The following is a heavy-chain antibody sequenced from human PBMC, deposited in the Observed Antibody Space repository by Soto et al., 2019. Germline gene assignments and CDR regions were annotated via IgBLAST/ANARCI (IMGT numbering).Heavy chain of an antibody. Sequence: GGSLRVSCAASGFTFSNDAINWSPQAPGKGLDWVSLIGGIGQYTFYADSVKGRFTFSRDNSKNTMYLEMNSLRAEDTAIYFCAKGGTSHIYGIDVWGPGTTVTVSS. V-gene: IGHV3-23*01. CDR3: AKGGTSHIYGIDV. CDR1: GFTFSNDA. CDR2: IGGIGQYT. J-gene: IGHJ6*02. D-gene: IGHD3-16*01.